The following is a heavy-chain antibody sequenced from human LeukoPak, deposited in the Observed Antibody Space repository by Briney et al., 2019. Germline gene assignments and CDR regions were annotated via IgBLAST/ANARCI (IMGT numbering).Heavy chain of an antibody. CDR2: INHSGST. Sequence: SETLSLTCAVYGGSFSGYYWSWIRQPPGKGLEWIGEINHSGSTDYNPSLKSRVTISVDTSKNQFSLKLSSVTAADTAVYYCARGGNYYYYYYMDVWGKGTTVTVSS. CDR1: GGSFSGYY. V-gene: IGHV4-34*01. CDR3: ARGGNYYYYYYMDV. J-gene: IGHJ6*03.